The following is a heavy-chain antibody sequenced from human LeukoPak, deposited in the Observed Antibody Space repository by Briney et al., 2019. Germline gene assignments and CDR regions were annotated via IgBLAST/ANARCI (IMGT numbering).Heavy chain of an antibody. Sequence: PGGSLRLSCAASGFTFSSYWMSWVRQAPGKGLEWVANIKQDGSEKYYVDSVKGRFTISRDNAKNSLYLQMNSLRAEDTAVYYCATVRDGYKPPKLSSYYYMDVWGKGTTVTISS. CDR3: ATVRDGYKPPKLSSYYYMDV. CDR1: GFTFSSYW. J-gene: IGHJ6*03. D-gene: IGHD5-24*01. CDR2: IKQDGSEK. V-gene: IGHV3-7*01.